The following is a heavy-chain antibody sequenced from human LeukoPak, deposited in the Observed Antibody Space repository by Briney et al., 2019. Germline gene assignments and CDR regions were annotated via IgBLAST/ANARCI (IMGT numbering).Heavy chain of an antibody. CDR1: GNTLTNYY. CDR3: ARESRDSSGYYGTDV. V-gene: IGHV1-46*01. Sequence: ASVKLSCKASGNTLTNYYMYWVRQAPGQGLEWMGIINPSGGSTTYAQKFQGRVTMTRDTSTSTVYIDLSSLRSEDTAVYYCARESRDSSGYYGTDVWGQGTTVTVSS. J-gene: IGHJ6*02. CDR2: INPSGGST. D-gene: IGHD3-22*01.